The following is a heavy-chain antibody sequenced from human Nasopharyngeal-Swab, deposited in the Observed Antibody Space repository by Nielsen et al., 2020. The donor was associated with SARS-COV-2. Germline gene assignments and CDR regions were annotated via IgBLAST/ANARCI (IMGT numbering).Heavy chain of an antibody. Sequence: LSLTCAASGFTFSSYAMSWVRQAPGKGLEWVSAISGSGGSTYYADSVKGRFTISRDNSKNTLYLQMNSLRAEDAAVYYCAKGGYYYGMDVWGQGTTVTVSS. CDR2: ISGSGGST. J-gene: IGHJ6*02. CDR1: GFTFSSYA. D-gene: IGHD3-16*01. V-gene: IGHV3-23*01. CDR3: AKGGYYYGMDV.